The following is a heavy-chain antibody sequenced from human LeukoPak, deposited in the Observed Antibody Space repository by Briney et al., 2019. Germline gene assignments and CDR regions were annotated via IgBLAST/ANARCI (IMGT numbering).Heavy chain of an antibody. CDR3: ARTSDGYILRPFDY. Sequence: GGSLRLSCAASGFTFSSYAMHWVRQAPGKGLEYVSAISSNGGSTYYANSVKGRFTISRDNSKNTLYLQMGSLRAEDMAVYYCARTSDGYILRPFDYWGQGTLVTVSS. CDR2: ISSNGGST. J-gene: IGHJ4*02. D-gene: IGHD5-24*01. V-gene: IGHV3-64*01. CDR1: GFTFSSYA.